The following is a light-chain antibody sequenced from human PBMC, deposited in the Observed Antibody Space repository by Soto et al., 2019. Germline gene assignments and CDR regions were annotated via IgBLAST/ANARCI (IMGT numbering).Light chain of an antibody. CDR3: QQYNSYSWT. CDR1: QSISNW. V-gene: IGKV1-5*03. Sequence: DIQMTQSPSTLSASVGDRVTITCRASQSISNWLAWYQQKPGKAPKLLIYKASSLQSGVPSRFSGSCSGTEFTLSISSLQPDDVATYYCQQYNSYSWTFGRGTKVEIK. CDR2: KAS. J-gene: IGKJ1*01.